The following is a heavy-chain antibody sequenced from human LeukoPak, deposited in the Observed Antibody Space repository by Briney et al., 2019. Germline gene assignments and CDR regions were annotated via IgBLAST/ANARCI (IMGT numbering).Heavy chain of an antibody. CDR3: AREAHYYDSSGSFDY. D-gene: IGHD3-22*01. CDR2: IIPILGIA. Sequence: ASVKVSCKASGGTFSSYTISWARQAPGQGLEWMGRIIPILGIANYAQKFQGRVTITADKSTSTAYMELSSLRSEDTAVYYCAREAHYYDSSGSFDYWGQGTLVTVSS. CDR1: GGTFSSYT. J-gene: IGHJ4*02. V-gene: IGHV1-69*04.